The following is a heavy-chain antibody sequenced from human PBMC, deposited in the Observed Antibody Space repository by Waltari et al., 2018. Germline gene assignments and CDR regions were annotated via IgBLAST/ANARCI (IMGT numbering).Heavy chain of an antibody. J-gene: IGHJ6*02. CDR3: ARDLKVVAATPDYYYYGMDV. V-gene: IGHV1-69*08. Sequence: QVQLVQSGAEVKKPGSSVKVSCKASGGTFSSYAISWVRQAPGQGLAWMGRIIPIFGTANYAQKFQGRVTITADKSTSTAYMELSSLRSEDTAVYYCARDLKVVAATPDYYYYGMDVWGQGTTVTVSS. D-gene: IGHD2-15*01. CDR2: IIPIFGTA. CDR1: GGTFSSYA.